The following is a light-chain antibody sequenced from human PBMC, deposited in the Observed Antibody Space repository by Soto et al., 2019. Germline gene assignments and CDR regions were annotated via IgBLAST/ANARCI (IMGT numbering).Light chain of an antibody. J-gene: IGKJ1*01. V-gene: IGKV1-5*03. CDR3: QQYNSYSRA. CDR2: KAS. CDR1: QSISSW. Sequence: DIQMTQSPSTLSASVGDRVTITCRASQSISSWLAWYQQKPGKAPKLLIYKASSLESGVPSRFSGSGSGTEFTLTISSLQPGDFATYYCQQYNSYSRAFGQGTKVEIK.